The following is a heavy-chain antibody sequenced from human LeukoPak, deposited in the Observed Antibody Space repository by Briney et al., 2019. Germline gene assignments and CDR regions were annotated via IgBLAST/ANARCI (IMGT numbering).Heavy chain of an antibody. CDR1: GYSISSGYY. D-gene: IGHD3-3*01. J-gene: IGHJ4*02. V-gene: IGHV4-38-2*02. CDR3: ATGAGDYDFWSGVFDY. CDR2: IYHSGST. Sequence: PSETLSLTCTVSGYSISSGYYWGWIRQPPGKGLEWIGSIYHSGSTYYNPSLKSRVTISVDTSKNQFSLKLSSVTAADTAVYYCATGAGDYDFWSGVFDYWGQGTLVTVSS.